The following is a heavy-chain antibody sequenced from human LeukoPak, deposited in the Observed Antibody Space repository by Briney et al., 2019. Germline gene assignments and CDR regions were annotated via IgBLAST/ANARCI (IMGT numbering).Heavy chain of an antibody. J-gene: IGHJ4*02. CDR1: GGSFSDYY. Sequence: SETLSLTCGVYGGSFSDYYWSWFRQPPGKGLEWIGEINHSGSTSYNPSLKSRVTISVDTSKNQFSLKLSSVTAADTAVYYCARVHTPTYYYDSSGYFYFDYWGQGTLVTVSS. CDR3: ARVHTPTYYYDSSGYFYFDY. CDR2: INHSGST. D-gene: IGHD3-22*01. V-gene: IGHV4-34*01.